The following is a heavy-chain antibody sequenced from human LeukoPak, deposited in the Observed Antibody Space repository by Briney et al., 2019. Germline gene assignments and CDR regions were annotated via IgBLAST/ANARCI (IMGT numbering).Heavy chain of an antibody. V-gene: IGHV3-53*01. Sequence: GGSLRLSCAASGFTVSSNYMSLVRQAPGKGLEWVSVIYSGGSTYYADSVKGRFTISRDNSKNTLYLQMNSLRAEDTAVYYCARALNDFFDYWGQGTLVTVSS. CDR1: GFTVSSNY. CDR2: IYSGGST. CDR3: ARALNDFFDY. J-gene: IGHJ4*02.